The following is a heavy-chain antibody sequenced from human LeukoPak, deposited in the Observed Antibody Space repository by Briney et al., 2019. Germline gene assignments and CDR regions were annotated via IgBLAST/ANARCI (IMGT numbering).Heavy chain of an antibody. CDR3: ARGRTTYYDFWSGYKYYFDY. V-gene: IGHV1-8*03. Sequence: ASVKVSCKASGYTFTSYDINWVRQATGQGLEWMGWMNPNSGNTGYAQKFQGRVTITRNTSISTAYMELSSLRSEDTALYYCARGRTTYYDFWSGYKYYFDYCGQGTLVTVSS. CDR2: MNPNSGNT. CDR1: GYTFTSYD. J-gene: IGHJ4*02. D-gene: IGHD3-3*01.